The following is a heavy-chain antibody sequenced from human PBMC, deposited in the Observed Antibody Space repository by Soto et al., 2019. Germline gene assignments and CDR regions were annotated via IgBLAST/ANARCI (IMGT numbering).Heavy chain of an antibody. D-gene: IGHD1-1*01. CDR1: GYTFTEYG. Sequence: QVQLVQSGAEVTQPGASVKVSCKTSGYTFTEYGISWFRQAPGQGLEWMGWISPYNGKTNYIQEFQDRVTINTDTSPKNVYIDLKTLKSDDTAHLFCAGAEHRDTKIYSFDHWGQGTLVTVSS. J-gene: IGHJ4*02. V-gene: IGHV1-18*01. CDR2: ISPYNGKT. CDR3: AGAEHRDTKIYSFDH.